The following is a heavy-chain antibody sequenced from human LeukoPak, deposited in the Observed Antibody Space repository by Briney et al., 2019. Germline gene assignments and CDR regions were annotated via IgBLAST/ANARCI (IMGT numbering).Heavy chain of an antibody. J-gene: IGHJ3*01. CDR1: GFIFDEHA. D-gene: IGHD4-23*01. CDR3: AKDRGGGSQLGDAFDV. V-gene: IGHV3-9*01. Sequence: PGGSLRLSCAASGFIFDEHAKHWVRQAPGKGLEWVSGISYSSETIGYVDSVKGRFTVSRDNRKNSLYLQMNSLRPEDTALYYCAKDRGGGSQLGDAFDVWGQGTMVTVSS. CDR2: ISYSSETI.